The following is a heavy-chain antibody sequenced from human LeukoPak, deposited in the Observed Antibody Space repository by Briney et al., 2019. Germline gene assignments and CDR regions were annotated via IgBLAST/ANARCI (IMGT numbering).Heavy chain of an antibody. J-gene: IGHJ3*02. CDR1: GGSISSGSYY. D-gene: IGHD2-21*01. V-gene: IGHV4-61*02. Sequence: PSETLSLTCTVSGGSISSGSYYWSWIRQPAGKGLEWIGRIYTSGSTNYNPSLKSRFTISVDTSKNQFSLKLSSVTAADTAVYYCARESPIGIVVTFDIWGQGTMVTVSS. CDR3: ARESPIGIVVTFDI. CDR2: IYTSGST.